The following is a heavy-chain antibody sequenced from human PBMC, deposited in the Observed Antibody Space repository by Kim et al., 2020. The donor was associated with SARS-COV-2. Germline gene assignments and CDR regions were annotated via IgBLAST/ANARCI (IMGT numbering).Heavy chain of an antibody. CDR1: GGSISSSSYY. CDR2: IYYSGST. Sequence: SETLSLTCTVSGGSISSSSYYWGWIRQPPGKGLEWIGSIYYSGSTYYNPSLKSRVTISVDTSKNQFSLKLSSVTAADTAVYYCARPSYSSGLVWGQGTLVTVSS. J-gene: IGHJ4*02. V-gene: IGHV4-39*01. D-gene: IGHD6-19*01. CDR3: ARPSYSSGLV.